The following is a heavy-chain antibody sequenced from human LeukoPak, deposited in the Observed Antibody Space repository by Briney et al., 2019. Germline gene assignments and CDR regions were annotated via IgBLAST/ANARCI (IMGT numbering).Heavy chain of an antibody. CDR3: ARERGITIFGVVIYEKGGGIDY. CDR1: GFTFSSYS. CDR2: ISSSSSTI. D-gene: IGHD3-3*01. J-gene: IGHJ4*02. Sequence: GGSLRLSCAASGFTFSSYSMNWVRQAPGKGLEWVSYISSSSSTIYYADSVKGRFTISRDNAKNSLYLQMNSLRAEDTAVYYCARERGITIFGVVIYEKGGGIDYWGQGTLVTVSS. V-gene: IGHV3-48*04.